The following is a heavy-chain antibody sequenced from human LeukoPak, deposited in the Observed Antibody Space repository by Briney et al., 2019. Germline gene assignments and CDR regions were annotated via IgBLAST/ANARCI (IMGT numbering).Heavy chain of an antibody. Sequence: SETLSLTCGVSGGSIDITNYWSWVRQAPGKGLEWIGEISHDGTTNCRPSLRSRVAMSFDRANNQFSLSLTSVTAADTAVYYCTRENRPFCPFAFWGQGVLATVSS. CDR1: GGSIDITNY. D-gene: IGHD2/OR15-2a*01. CDR3: TRENRPFCPFAF. V-gene: IGHV4-4*02. CDR2: ISHDGTT. J-gene: IGHJ4*02.